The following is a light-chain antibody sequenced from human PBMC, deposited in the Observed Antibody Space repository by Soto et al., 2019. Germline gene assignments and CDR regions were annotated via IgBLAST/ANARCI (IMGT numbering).Light chain of an antibody. CDR2: EVN. CDR1: SSDIGYYDY. J-gene: IGLJ1*01. V-gene: IGLV2-14*01. Sequence: QSVLTQPPSVSGSPGQSVTISCTGTSSDIGYYDYVSWYQHHSGKAPKLIIYEVNNRPSGVSNRFSGSKSVNMASLTISGLQAEDEADYYCSSHSSSSAYYVFGTGTKVTVL. CDR3: SSHSSSSAYYV.